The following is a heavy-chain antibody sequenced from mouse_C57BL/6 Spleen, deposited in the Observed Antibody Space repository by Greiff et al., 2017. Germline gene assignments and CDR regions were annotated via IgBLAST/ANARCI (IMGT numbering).Heavy chain of an antibody. CDR1: GYTFTDYN. CDR2: INPNNGGT. CDR3: ARRWLLRGTYAMDY. V-gene: IGHV1-18*01. Sequence: EVQLQQSGPELVKPGASVKIPCKASGYTFTDYNMDWVKQSHGKSLEWIGDINPNNGGTIYNQKFKGKATLTVDKSSSTAYMELRSLTSEDTAVYYCARRWLLRGTYAMDYWGQGTSVTVSS. J-gene: IGHJ4*01. D-gene: IGHD2-3*01.